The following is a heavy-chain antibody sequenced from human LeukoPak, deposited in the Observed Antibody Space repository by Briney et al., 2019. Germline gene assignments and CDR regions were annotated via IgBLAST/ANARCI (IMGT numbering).Heavy chain of an antibody. V-gene: IGHV3-64*04. J-gene: IGHJ4*02. D-gene: IGHD6-19*01. CDR2: ISDSGGST. CDR3: AKDIAEQWLAVDY. Sequence: PGGSLRLSCSASGLPFSSYAMHWVRQAPGKGLECVSAISDSGGSTYYADSVKGRFTISRDNSKNTLYLQMNSLRAEDTAVYYCAKDIAEQWLAVDYWGQGTLVTVSS. CDR1: GLPFSSYA.